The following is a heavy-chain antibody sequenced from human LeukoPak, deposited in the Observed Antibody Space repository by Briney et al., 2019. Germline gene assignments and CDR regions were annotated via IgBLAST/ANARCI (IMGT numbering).Heavy chain of an antibody. CDR2: ISGSGGNT. D-gene: IGHD6-13*01. V-gene: IGHV3-23*01. Sequence: GGSLRLSCAASGFTFSSYAMSWVRQAPGKGLEWVSAISGSGGNTFYADSVKGRFTISRDNSKNTLYVQTNSLRGEDTAVYYCARFSSSWNYFDYWGQGTLVTVSS. CDR1: GFTFSSYA. J-gene: IGHJ4*02. CDR3: ARFSSSWNYFDY.